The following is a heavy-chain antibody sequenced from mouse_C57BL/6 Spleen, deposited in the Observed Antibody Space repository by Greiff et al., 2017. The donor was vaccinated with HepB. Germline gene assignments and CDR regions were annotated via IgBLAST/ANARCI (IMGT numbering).Heavy chain of an antibody. CDR1: GYTFTSYW. D-gene: IGHD1-1*01. Sequence: QVQLQQPGAELVKPGASVKLSCKASGYTFTSYWMHWVKQRPGQGLEWIGMIHPNSGSTNYNEKLKSKATLTVDKSSSTAYMQLSSLTSEDSAVYYCARDTTVVFDYWGQGTTLTVSS. CDR2: IHPNSGST. V-gene: IGHV1-64*01. J-gene: IGHJ2*01. CDR3: ARDTTVVFDY.